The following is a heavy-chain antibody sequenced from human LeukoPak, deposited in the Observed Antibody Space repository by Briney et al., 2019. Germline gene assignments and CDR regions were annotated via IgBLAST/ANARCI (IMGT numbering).Heavy chain of an antibody. CDR3: AKGYYDFWSGYFLTYYFDY. Sequence: GGSLRLSCAASGFTVSSNYMSWVRQAPGKGLEWVSAISGSGGSTYYADSVKGRFTISRDNSKNTLYLQMNSLRAEDTAVYYCAKGYYDFWSGYFLTYYFDYWGQGTLVTVSS. D-gene: IGHD3-3*01. CDR2: ISGSGGST. CDR1: GFTVSSNY. V-gene: IGHV3-23*01. J-gene: IGHJ4*02.